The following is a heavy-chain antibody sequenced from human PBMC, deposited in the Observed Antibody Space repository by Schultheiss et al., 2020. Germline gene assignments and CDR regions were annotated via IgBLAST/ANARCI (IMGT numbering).Heavy chain of an antibody. V-gene: IGHV3-30*04. CDR2: ISYDGSNK. CDR1: GFTFSSYA. J-gene: IGHJ4*02. Sequence: GGSLRLSCAASGFTFSSYAMHWVRQAPGKGLEWVAVISYDGSNKYYADSVKGRFTISRDNSKNTLYLQMNSLRAEDTAVYYCARDPIAEYYFDYWGQGTLVTVSS. D-gene: IGHD6-13*01. CDR3: ARDPIAEYYFDY.